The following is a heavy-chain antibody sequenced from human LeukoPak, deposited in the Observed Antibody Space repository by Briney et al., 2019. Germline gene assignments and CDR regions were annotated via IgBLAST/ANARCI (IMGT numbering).Heavy chain of an antibody. D-gene: IGHD2-2*01. CDR3: AKEFWGVVPYYYGMDV. V-gene: IGHV3-53*01. CDR1: GFTVSNNY. Sequence: GGSLRLSCAASGFTVSNNYMTWVRQAPGKGLEWVSLIYSGGDTHYADSVKGRFTISRDNSKNTLYLQMNSLRAEDTAVYYCAKEFWGVVPYYYGMDVWGQGTTVTVSS. CDR2: IYSGGDT. J-gene: IGHJ6*02.